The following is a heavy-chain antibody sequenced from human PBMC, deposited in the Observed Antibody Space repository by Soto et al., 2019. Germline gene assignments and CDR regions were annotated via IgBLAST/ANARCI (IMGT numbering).Heavy chain of an antibody. CDR3: ARLSGYFDWLIDY. J-gene: IGHJ4*02. CDR2: IYHSGST. Sequence: LSLTCAVSGGSISSGGYSWSWIRQPPGKGLEWIGYIYHSGSTYYNPSLKSRVTISVDRSKNQFSLKLSSVTAADTAVYYCARLSGYFDWLIDYWGQGTLVTVSS. D-gene: IGHD3-9*01. CDR1: GGSISSGGYS. V-gene: IGHV4-30-2*01.